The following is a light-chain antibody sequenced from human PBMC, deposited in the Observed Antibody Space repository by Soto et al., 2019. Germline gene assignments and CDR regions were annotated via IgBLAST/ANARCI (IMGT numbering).Light chain of an antibody. J-gene: IGKJ4*01. Sequence: DLQMTQSPPSLSASVGDRVTVTCLAMHDIGKSLASYQKKPGKRPKLLIYQASTVQSRAPARFSGSRSGTLLTLAITPLRREDGASYHRKNYGSPPLSLGGGTKV. CDR3: KNYGSPPLS. CDR1: HDIGKS. V-gene: IGKV1-27*01. CDR2: QAS.